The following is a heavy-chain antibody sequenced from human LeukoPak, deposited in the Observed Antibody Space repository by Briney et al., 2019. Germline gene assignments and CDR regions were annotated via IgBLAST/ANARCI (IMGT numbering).Heavy chain of an antibody. CDR2: INHSGST. V-gene: IGHV4-4*02. CDR3: ARHDLWFGLTYYFDY. J-gene: IGHJ4*02. CDR1: GGSISSSNW. D-gene: IGHD3-10*01. Sequence: PSGTLSLTCAVSGGSISSSNWWSWVRQPPGRGLEWIGEINHSGSTNYNPSLKSRVTISVDTSKNQFSLKLSSVTAADTAVYYCARHDLWFGLTYYFDYWGQGTLVTVSS.